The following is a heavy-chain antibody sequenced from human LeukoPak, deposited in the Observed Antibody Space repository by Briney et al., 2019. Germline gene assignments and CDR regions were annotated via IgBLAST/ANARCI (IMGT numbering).Heavy chain of an antibody. CDR3: AKAVLWFGERWYFDY. Sequence: GGSLRLSCAASGFTFSSYGMSWVRQAPGKWLEWVSAISGSGGSTYYADSVKGRFTISRDNSKNTLYLQMNSLRAEDTAVYYCAKAVLWFGERWYFDYWGQGTLVTVSS. CDR1: GFTFSSYG. CDR2: ISGSGGST. J-gene: IGHJ4*02. V-gene: IGHV3-23*01. D-gene: IGHD3-10*01.